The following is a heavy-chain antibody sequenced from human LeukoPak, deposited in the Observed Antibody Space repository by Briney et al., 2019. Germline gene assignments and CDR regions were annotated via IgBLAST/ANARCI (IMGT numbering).Heavy chain of an antibody. D-gene: IGHD5-18*01. V-gene: IGHV3-20*04. CDR2: INWNGGST. J-gene: IGHJ3*02. CDR3: ARDHRIQLWLRLRSAFDI. CDR1: GFTFDDYG. Sequence: GGSLRLSCAASGFTFDDYGMSWVRQAPGKGLEWVSGINWNGGSTGYADFVKGRFTISRDNAKNSLYLQMNSLRAEDTALYYCARDHRIQLWLRLRSAFDIWGQGTMVTVSS.